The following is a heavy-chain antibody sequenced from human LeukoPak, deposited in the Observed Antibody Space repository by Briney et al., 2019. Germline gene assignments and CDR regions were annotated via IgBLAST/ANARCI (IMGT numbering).Heavy chain of an antibody. V-gene: IGHV3-30*18. D-gene: IGHD4-17*01. CDR2: ISYDGSNK. J-gene: IGHJ6*04. Sequence: PARSLRLSCAASGFTFSSYGMHWVRQAPGKGLEWVAVISYDGSNKYYADSVKGRFTISRDNSKNTLYLQMNSLRAEDTAVYYCAKDRALTVTTFYYYYGMDVWGKGTTVTVSS. CDR1: GFTFSSYG. CDR3: AKDRALTVTTFYYYYGMDV.